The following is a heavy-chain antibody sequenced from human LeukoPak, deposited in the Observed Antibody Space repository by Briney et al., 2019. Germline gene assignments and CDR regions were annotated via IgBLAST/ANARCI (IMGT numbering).Heavy chain of an antibody. CDR2: IYSGGST. CDR3: AYSSGYYHAAFDI. Sequence: GGSLRLSCAASGFTVSSNYMSWVRQAPGKGLEWVSVIYSGGSTYYADSVKGRFTISRDNSKNTLYLQMNSLRAEDTAVYYCAYSSGYYHAAFDIWGQGTMVTVSS. J-gene: IGHJ3*02. CDR1: GFTVSSNY. V-gene: IGHV3-53*01. D-gene: IGHD3-22*01.